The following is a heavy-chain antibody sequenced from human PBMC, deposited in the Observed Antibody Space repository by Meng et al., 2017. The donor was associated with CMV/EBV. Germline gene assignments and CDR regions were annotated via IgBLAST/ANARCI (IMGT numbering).Heavy chain of an antibody. CDR2: IYYSGST. D-gene: IGHD6-19*01. Sequence: ESLKISCTVSGGSISSSSYYWGWIRQPPGKELEWIGSIYYSGSTYYNPSLKSRVTISVDTSKNQFSLKLSSVTAADTAVYYCARDQGSGWYYYYYGMDVWGQGTTVTVSS. CDR1: GGSISSSSYY. V-gene: IGHV4-39*07. CDR3: ARDQGSGWYYYYYGMDV. J-gene: IGHJ6*02.